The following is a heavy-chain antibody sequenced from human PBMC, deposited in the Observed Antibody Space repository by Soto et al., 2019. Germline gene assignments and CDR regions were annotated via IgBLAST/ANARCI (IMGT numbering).Heavy chain of an antibody. Sequence: QVQLQESGPGLVKPSETLSLTCTVSGVSISTYYWTWIRQPPGKGLEWIGQVFYSGNTNYNPSLKSRVTISVDASRNQFSLRLSSVTAADTAMYYCASSDYNDAFYIWGQGTLVTVSS. CDR1: GVSISTYY. D-gene: IGHD4-17*01. CDR2: VFYSGNT. V-gene: IGHV4-59*01. J-gene: IGHJ3*02. CDR3: ASSDYNDAFYI.